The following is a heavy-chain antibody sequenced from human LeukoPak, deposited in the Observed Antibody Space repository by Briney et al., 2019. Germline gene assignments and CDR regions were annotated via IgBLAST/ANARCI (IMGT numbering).Heavy chain of an antibody. V-gene: IGHV4-31*11. D-gene: IGHD2-21*01. CDR3: ARDRLAADYYYYGMDV. Sequence: SETLSLTCAVYGGSFSGYYWSWIRQHPGKGLEWIGYIYYSGSTYYNPSLKSRVTISVDTSKNQFSLKLSSVTAADTAVYYCARDRLAADYYYYGMDVWGQGTTVTVSS. CDR1: GGSFSGYY. CDR2: IYYSGST. J-gene: IGHJ6*02.